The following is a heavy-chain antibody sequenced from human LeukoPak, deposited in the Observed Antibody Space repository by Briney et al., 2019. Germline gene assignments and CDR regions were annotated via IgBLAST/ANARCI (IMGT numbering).Heavy chain of an antibody. J-gene: IGHJ6*02. CDR3: ATEREIYDFWSGYYYPLEGLRRNPHHKRYGMDV. Sequence: ASVTVSCKVSGYTLTELSMHWVRQAPGKGLEWMGGFDPEDGETIYAQKFQGRVTMTEDTSTDTAYMELSSLRSDDTAVYYCATEREIYDFWSGYYYPLEGLRRNPHHKRYGMDVWGQGTTVTVSS. V-gene: IGHV1-24*01. CDR2: FDPEDGET. CDR1: GYTLTELS. D-gene: IGHD3-3*01.